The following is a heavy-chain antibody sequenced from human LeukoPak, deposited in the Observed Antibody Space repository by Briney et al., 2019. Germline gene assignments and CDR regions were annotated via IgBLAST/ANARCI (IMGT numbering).Heavy chain of an antibody. D-gene: IGHD3-22*01. CDR1: GFTFEDYD. CDR3: ARDLPQIEY. Sequence: PGGSLRLSCVASGFTFEDYDMSWVRQAPGKGLEWVSSINWNGDSIGYVDSVKGRFTISRDNAKDSLYLQMNNLRAEDTALYYCARDLPQIEYWGQGTLVTVSS. V-gene: IGHV3-20*04. J-gene: IGHJ4*02. CDR2: INWNGDSI.